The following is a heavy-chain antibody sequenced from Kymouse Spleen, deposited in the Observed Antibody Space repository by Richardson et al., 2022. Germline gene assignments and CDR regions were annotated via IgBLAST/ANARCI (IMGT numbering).Heavy chain of an antibody. CDR3: AKDGIAVAGSGSYGDWFDP. V-gene: IGHV4-39*01. CDR2: IYYSGST. J-gene: IGHJ5*02. Sequence: QLQLQESGPGLVKPSETLSLTCTVSGGSISSSSYYWGWIRQPPGKGLEWIGSIYYSGSTYYNPSLKSRVTISVDTSKNQFSLKLSSVTAADTAVYYCAKDGIAVAGSGSYGDWFDPWGQGTLVTVSS. CDR1: GGSISSSSYY. D-gene: IGHD6-19*01.